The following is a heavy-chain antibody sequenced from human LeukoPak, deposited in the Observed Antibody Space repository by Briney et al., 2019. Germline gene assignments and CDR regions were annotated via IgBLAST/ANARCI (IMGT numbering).Heavy chain of an antibody. J-gene: IGHJ4*02. CDR3: ASGAVTGFDY. V-gene: IGHV1-2*06. D-gene: IGHD6-19*01. CDR2: INPNSGGT. CDR1: GGTFSSYA. Sequence: ASVKVSCKASGGTFSSYAISWVRQAPGQGLEWMGRINPNSGGTNYAQKFQGRVTMTRDTSISTAYMELSRLTSDDTAVYYCASGAVTGFDYWGPGTLVTVSS.